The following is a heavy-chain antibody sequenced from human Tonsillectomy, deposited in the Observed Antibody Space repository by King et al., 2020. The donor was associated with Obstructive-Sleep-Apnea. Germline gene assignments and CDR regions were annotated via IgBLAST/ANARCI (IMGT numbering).Heavy chain of an antibody. CDR2: IYYSGST. Sequence: QLQESGPGLVKPSETLSLTCTVSGGSISTIDYYWGWIRQPPGKGLEWIGNIYYSGSTYYNPSLKSRVTISVDTSKNQLSLKLSSVTAADTALFYCASRGAVIRGYLKGFDNGGQGPLATVSS. D-gene: IGHD3-10*01. CDR1: GGSISTIDYY. J-gene: IGHJ4*02. V-gene: IGHV4-39*07. CDR3: ASRGAVIRGYLKGFDN.